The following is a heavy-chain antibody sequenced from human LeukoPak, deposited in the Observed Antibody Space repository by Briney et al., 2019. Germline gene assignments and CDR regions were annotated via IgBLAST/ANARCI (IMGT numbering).Heavy chain of an antibody. D-gene: IGHD3-22*01. CDR2: IYESGST. J-gene: IGHJ4*02. CDR1: GGSISGYY. CDR3: ARDRYDHDSSGYYEF. Sequence: SETLSLTCTVSGGSISGYYWSWIRQPPGKELEWIGYIYESGSTDYNPSLRSRVTISRDTSKDQVSLKLTSVTTADTAVYYCARDRYDHDSSGYYEFWGQGTLVTVSS. V-gene: IGHV4-59*01.